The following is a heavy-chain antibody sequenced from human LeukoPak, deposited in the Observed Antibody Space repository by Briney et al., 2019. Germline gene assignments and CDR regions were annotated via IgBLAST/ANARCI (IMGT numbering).Heavy chain of an antibody. D-gene: IGHD5-24*01. J-gene: IGHJ4*02. Sequence: KPSETLSLTCAVYGGSFSGFYWTWIRQPPGKGLEWIGYIYYSGSTNYNPSLKSRVTISVDTSKNQFSLKLSSVTAADTAVYYCAGALGGYNDDYWGQGTLVTVSS. CDR1: GGSFSGFY. V-gene: IGHV4-59*01. CDR3: AGALGGYNDDY. CDR2: IYYSGST.